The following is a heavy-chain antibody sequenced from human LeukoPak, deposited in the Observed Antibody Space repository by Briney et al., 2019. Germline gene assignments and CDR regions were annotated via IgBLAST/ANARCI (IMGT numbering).Heavy chain of an antibody. V-gene: IGHV1-69*05. CDR1: GGTFSSYA. J-gene: IGHJ4*02. D-gene: IGHD1-26*01. Sequence: AASVKVSCKASGGTFSSYAISWVRQAPGQGLEWMGRIIPIFGTANYAQKFQGRVTIATDESTSTAYMELSSLRSEDTAVYYCARQNARGDYWGQGTLVTVSS. CDR2: IIPIFGTA. CDR3: ARQNARGDY.